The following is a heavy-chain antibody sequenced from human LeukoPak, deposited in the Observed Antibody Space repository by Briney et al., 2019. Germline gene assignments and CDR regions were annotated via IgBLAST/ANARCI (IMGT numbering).Heavy chain of an antibody. CDR2: ISDSGGST. J-gene: IGHJ4*02. CDR1: GFTFSSYA. Sequence: GGSLRLSCAGSGFTFSSYAMSWVRQAPGKALEWVSAISDSGGSTYYADSVKGRFTTSRDNSKNTLYLQMNSLRAEDTAVYYCAKSGGFLDMAVAANLPYYFDYWGQGTLVTVSS. D-gene: IGHD6-19*01. V-gene: IGHV3-23*01. CDR3: AKSGGFLDMAVAANLPYYFDY.